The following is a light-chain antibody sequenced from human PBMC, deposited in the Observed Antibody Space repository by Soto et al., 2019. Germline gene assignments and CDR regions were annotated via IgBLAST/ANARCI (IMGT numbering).Light chain of an antibody. J-gene: IGLJ3*02. CDR2: LEDSGNY. CDR1: SGHRSYI. CDR3: ETWDSNNWV. Sequence: QPVLTQSSSASASPGSSVKLTCTLSSGHRSYIIAWHQQQPGKAPRYLMKLEDSGNYNKGSGVPDRFSGSSSGADRYLTISNLQSEDEADYYCETWDSNNWVFGGGTKLTVL. V-gene: IGLV4-60*03.